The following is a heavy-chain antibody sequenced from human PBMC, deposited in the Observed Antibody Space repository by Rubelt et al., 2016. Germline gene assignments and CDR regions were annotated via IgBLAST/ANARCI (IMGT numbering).Heavy chain of an antibody. V-gene: IGHV3-23*01. J-gene: IGHJ4*02. CDR3: ARDGAGFDA. Sequence: SGFTFSSYAMSWVRQAPGKGLEWVSGISGSGGSTHHADSVKGRFTISRDNSKNTLYLQMNSLRAEDTAVYYCARDGAGFDAWGQGSLVTVSS. D-gene: IGHD3-16*01. CDR1: GFTFSSYA. CDR2: ISGSGGST.